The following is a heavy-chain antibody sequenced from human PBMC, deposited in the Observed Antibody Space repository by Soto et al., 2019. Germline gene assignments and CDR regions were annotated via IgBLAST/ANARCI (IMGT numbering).Heavy chain of an antibody. CDR1: GFTFSSYA. V-gene: IGHV3-23*01. CDR3: AKDLGRYSGSYYNY. J-gene: IGHJ4*02. D-gene: IGHD1-26*01. CDR2: ISGSGGST. Sequence: EVQLLESGGGLVQPGGSLRLTCAASGFTFSSYAMSWVRQAPGKGLEWVSAISGSGGSTYYADSVKGRFTISRDNSKNTLYLQMNSLRAEDTAVYYCAKDLGRYSGSYYNYWGQGTLVTVSS.